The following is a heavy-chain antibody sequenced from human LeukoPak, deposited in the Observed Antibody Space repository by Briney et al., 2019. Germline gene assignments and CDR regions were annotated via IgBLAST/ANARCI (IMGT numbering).Heavy chain of an antibody. CDR1: GFTFSSYA. CDR3: AKDGGGYKGAFDI. V-gene: IGHV3-23*01. D-gene: IGHD5-24*01. J-gene: IGHJ3*02. Sequence: GGSLRLSCAASGFTFSSYAMSWVRQAPGKGLEWVSAISGSGGDTYYADSVKGRFTISRDNSKNTLYLQMNSLRAEDTAEYYCAKDGGGYKGAFDIWGQGTMVTVSS. CDR2: ISGSGGDT.